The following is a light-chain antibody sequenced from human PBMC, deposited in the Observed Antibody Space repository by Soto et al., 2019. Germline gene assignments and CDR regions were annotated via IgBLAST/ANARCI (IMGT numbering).Light chain of an antibody. CDR3: QHYNTYSLS. V-gene: IGKV3-15*01. CDR2: DAS. CDR1: QSIGST. Sequence: DIAMTQAPATLSASIGERATISCRASQSIGSTLAWYQQKPGQTPRLLIYDASTIATEIPSRFSGIGSGTEFTLIISSLQSDDFATYYCQHYNTYSLSFGEGTKVDIK. J-gene: IGKJ4*01.